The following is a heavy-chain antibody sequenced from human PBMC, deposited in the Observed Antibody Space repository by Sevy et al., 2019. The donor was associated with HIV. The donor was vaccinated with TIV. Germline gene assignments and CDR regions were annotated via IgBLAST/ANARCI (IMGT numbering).Heavy chain of an antibody. CDR1: GFTFSSYA. J-gene: IGHJ4*02. Sequence: GGSLRLSCAASGFTFSSYAMSWVRQAPWQGLEWVSTFSFGCGKINYADSVKGRFTISRDNSKNTLYLQMHSLRAEDTAVYYCAREGCSKPHDYWGQGTLVTVSS. CDR3: AREGCSKPHDY. V-gene: IGHV3-23*01. CDR2: FSFGCGKI. D-gene: IGHD3-10*02.